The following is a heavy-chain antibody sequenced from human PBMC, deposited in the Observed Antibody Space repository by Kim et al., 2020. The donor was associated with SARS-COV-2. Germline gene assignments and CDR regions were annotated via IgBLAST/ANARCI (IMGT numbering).Heavy chain of an antibody. CDR2: ISYDGSNK. D-gene: IGHD3-10*01. J-gene: IGHJ4*02. CDR3: ARETYGCFSYYFDY. V-gene: IGHV3-33*05. CDR1: GFTFSSYG. Sequence: GGSLRLSCAASGFTFSSYGMHWVRQAPGKGLEWVAVISYDGSNKYYADSVKGRFTISRDNSKNTLYLQMNSLRAEDTAVYYCARETYGCFSYYFDYWGQG.